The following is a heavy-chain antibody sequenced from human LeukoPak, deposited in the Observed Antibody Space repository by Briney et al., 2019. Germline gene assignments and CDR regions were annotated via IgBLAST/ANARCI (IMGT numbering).Heavy chain of an antibody. D-gene: IGHD6-19*01. V-gene: IGHV4-31*02. J-gene: IGHJ6*02. CDR3: ARGHAAVAVTHGMDV. Sequence: SQTLSLTCTVSGGSISSGGYYWSRIRQHPGKGLEWIGYIYYSGSTYYNPSLKSRVTISVDTSKNQFSLKLSSVTAADTAVYYCARGHAAVAVTHGMDVWGQGTTVTVSS. CDR1: GGSISSGGYY. CDR2: IYYSGST.